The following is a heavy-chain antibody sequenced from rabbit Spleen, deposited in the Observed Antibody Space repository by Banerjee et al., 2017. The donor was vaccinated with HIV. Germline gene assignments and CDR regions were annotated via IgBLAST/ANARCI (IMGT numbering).Heavy chain of an antibody. J-gene: IGHJ4*01. CDR1: GFSFSSGYY. Sequence: QEQLVESGGGLVQPEGSLTLTCTASGFSFSSGYYMCWVRQAPGKGLEWIGCIYTGSGSTYYASWAKGRFTISKTSSTTVTLQMTSLTAADTATYFCATGAYYTYDGGVTFGLWGQGTLVTVS. V-gene: IGHV1S45*01. CDR2: IYTGSGST. D-gene: IGHD6-1*01. CDR3: ATGAYYTYDGGVTFGL.